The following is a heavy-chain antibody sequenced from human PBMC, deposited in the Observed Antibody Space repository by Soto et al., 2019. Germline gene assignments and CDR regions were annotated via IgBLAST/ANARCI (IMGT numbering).Heavy chain of an antibody. V-gene: IGHV4-59*01. D-gene: IGHD5-18*01. J-gene: IGHJ5*02. CDR2: IFYSGST. Sequence: QVHLQESGPRLVKPSETLSLTCTFSGCSISNYYWSWIRQPPGRGLEWIGHIFYSGSTNDNPALKCQGTITVDASKATFSVKLSSVTAADTAVYYCAKDSGYNYGSFRWFDPWGQGTLVTVSS. CDR1: GCSISNYY. CDR3: AKDSGYNYGSFRWFDP.